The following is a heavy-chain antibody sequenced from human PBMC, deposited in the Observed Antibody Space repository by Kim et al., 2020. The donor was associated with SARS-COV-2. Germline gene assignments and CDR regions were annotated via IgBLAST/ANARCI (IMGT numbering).Heavy chain of an antibody. CDR2: ISYDGSNK. CDR3: ARDRRGYCSGGSCPRKYYYYYYGMDV. CDR1: GFTFSSYA. J-gene: IGHJ6*02. Sequence: GGSLRLSCAASGFTFSSYAMHWVRQAPSKGLEWVAVISYDGSNKYYADSVKGRFTISRDNSKNTLYLQMNSLRAEDTAVYYCARDRRGYCSGGSCPRKYYYYYYGMDVWGQGTTVTVSS. V-gene: IGHV3-30*04. D-gene: IGHD2-15*01.